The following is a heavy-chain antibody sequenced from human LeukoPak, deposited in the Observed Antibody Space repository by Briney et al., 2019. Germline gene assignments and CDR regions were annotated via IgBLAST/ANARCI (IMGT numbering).Heavy chain of an antibody. Sequence: ASVKVSCKASGYIFTSYNIYWVRQAPGQGLEWMGIINPSGGSTNYAQKLQGRVTMTTDTSTSTAYMELRSLRSDDTAVYYCARFGLGKHIEVAGIPFDIWGQGTMVTVSS. D-gene: IGHD6-19*01. V-gene: IGHV1-46*01. J-gene: IGHJ3*02. CDR1: GYIFTSYN. CDR3: ARFGLGKHIEVAGIPFDI. CDR2: INPSGGST.